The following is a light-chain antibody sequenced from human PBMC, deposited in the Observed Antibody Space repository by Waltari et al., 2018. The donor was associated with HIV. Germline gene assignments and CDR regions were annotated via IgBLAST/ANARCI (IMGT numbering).Light chain of an antibody. CDR1: QSISTY. V-gene: IGKV1-39*01. CDR3: QQSYSTPFA. J-gene: IGKJ3*01. CDR2: AAS. Sequence: DIQMTQSPSSLSASVGDRVTITCRASQSISTYLNWYQQKPVKAPKLLIYAASSLQSAVPSRFSGSGSGTDFTLTISSLQPEDFATYYCQQSYSTPFAFGPGTKVDIK.